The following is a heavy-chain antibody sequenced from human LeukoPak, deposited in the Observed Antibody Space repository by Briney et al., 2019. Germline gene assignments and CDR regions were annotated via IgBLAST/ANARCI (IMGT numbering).Heavy chain of an antibody. J-gene: IGHJ4*02. CDR3: ARDGLVRGVIIYAYFDY. Sequence: ASVKVSCKASGYTFTSYAMHWVRQAPGQRLEWMGWINAGNGNTKYSQKFQGRVTITRDTSASTAYMELSSLRSEDTAVYYCARDGLVRGVIIYAYFDYWGQGTLVTVSS. CDR2: INAGNGNT. V-gene: IGHV1-3*01. CDR1: GYTFTSYA. D-gene: IGHD3-10*01.